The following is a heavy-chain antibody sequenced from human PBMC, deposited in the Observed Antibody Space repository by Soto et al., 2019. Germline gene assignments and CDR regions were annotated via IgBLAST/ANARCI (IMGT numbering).Heavy chain of an antibody. V-gene: IGHV1-18*01. CDR1: GYTFTSYG. D-gene: IGHD6-13*01. Sequence: ASVKVSCKASGYTFTSYGISWVRQAPGQGLEWMGWISAYNGNTNYAQKLQGRVTMTTDTSTSTAYMELRSLRSDDTAVYYCARNPSYSSSWYYYYYYMDVWGKGTTVTASS. CDR3: ARNPSYSSSWYYYYYYMDV. J-gene: IGHJ6*03. CDR2: ISAYNGNT.